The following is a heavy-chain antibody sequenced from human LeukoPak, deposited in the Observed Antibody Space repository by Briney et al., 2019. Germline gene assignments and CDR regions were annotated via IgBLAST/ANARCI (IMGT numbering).Heavy chain of an antibody. Sequence: SETLSLTFTVSGDSISGYYWSWIRQPPGKGLEWIGYIYYSGRTNYNPSLKTRVTISEDTSKNHFSLRLRSVTAADTAVYYCARALQDYYYGMDVWGQGTTVTVSS. CDR3: ARALQDYYYGMDV. V-gene: IGHV4-59*08. CDR2: IYYSGRT. J-gene: IGHJ6*02. CDR1: GDSISGYY. D-gene: IGHD5-24*01.